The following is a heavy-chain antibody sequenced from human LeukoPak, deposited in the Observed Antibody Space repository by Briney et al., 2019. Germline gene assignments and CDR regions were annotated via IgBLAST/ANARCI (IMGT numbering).Heavy chain of an antibody. CDR3: ASDYYGSGGYYNDY. CDR2: IYYSGST. J-gene: IGHJ4*02. Sequence: PSETLSLTCTVSGGSISSSSYYWGWIRQPPGKGLEWIGSIYYSGSTYYNPSLKSRVTISVDTSKNQFSLKLSSVTAADTAVYYCASDYYGSGGYYNDYWGQGTLVTVSS. CDR1: GGSISSSSYY. D-gene: IGHD3-10*01. V-gene: IGHV4-39*01.